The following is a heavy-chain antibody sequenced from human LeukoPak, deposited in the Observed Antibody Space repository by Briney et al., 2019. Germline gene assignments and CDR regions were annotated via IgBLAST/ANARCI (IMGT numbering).Heavy chain of an antibody. CDR2: IYSGGGT. J-gene: IGHJ6*02. CDR1: GFTVSNNF. Sequence: PGGSLRLSCAASGFTVSNNFVTWVRQAPGKGLEWVSIIYSGGGTDYADSVKGRFTISRDNSKNTVYLQMNSLRAEDTAVYYCAKSRRITIFGVVITDYYYYGMDVWGQGTTVTVSS. CDR3: AKSRRITIFGVVITDYYYYGMDV. V-gene: IGHV3-53*01. D-gene: IGHD3-3*01.